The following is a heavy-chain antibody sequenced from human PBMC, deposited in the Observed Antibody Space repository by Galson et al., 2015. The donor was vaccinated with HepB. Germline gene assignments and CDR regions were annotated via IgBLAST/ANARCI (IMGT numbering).Heavy chain of an antibody. CDR3: ARGGSGGSCSVY. J-gene: IGHJ4*02. CDR2: ISYDGTRK. Sequence: SLRLSCAASGFTFSAYAMHWVRQAPGKGLEWAAVISYDGTRKFYADSVKGRFTISRDNSKNTLYLQMNSLRVEDTAIYYCARGGSGGSCSVYWGQGTLVTVSS. V-gene: IGHV3-30-3*01. D-gene: IGHD2-15*01. CDR1: GFTFSAYA.